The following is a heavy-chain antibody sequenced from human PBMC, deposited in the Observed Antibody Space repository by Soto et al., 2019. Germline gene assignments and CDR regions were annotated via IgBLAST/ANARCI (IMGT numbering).Heavy chain of an antibody. CDR2: INAANGNV. V-gene: IGHV1-3*01. CDR1: GYTVRSYA. D-gene: IGHD6-19*01. Sequence: ASVKVSCTASGYTVRSYALHWVRQAPGQRLEWMGWINAANGNVKYSQKFQGRVTITRDTSASTAYMELSSLRSEDTAVYYCARAVGQFDPWGQGTLVTVSS. CDR3: ARAVGQFDP. J-gene: IGHJ5*02.